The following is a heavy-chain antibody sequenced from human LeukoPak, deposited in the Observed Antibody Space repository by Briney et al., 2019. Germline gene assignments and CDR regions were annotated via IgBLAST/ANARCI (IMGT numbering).Heavy chain of an antibody. Sequence: ASVKVSCKASGYTFTSYAMHWVRQAPGQRLEWMGWINAGNGNTKYSQKFQGRVTITRDTSASTAYMELSSLRSEDTAVYYCARDPVEIYSYESELDYWGQGTLVTVSS. V-gene: IGHV1-3*01. D-gene: IGHD5-18*01. CDR3: ARDPVEIYSYESELDY. CDR2: INAGNGNT. CDR1: GYTFTSYA. J-gene: IGHJ4*02.